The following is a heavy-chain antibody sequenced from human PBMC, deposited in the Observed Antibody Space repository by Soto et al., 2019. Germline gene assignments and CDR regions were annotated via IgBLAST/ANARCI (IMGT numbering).Heavy chain of an antibody. D-gene: IGHD5-12*01. CDR2: IYYSGST. Sequence: SETLSLTCTVSGGSISSTIYYWGWIRQPPGKGLEWIGSIYYSGSTYYNPSLKSRVTISVDTSKNQFSLKLSSVTAADTAVYYCARQGRGSGPDNDFDYWGQRTLVTVSS. CDR1: GGSISSTIYY. CDR3: ARQGRGSGPDNDFDY. V-gene: IGHV4-39*01. J-gene: IGHJ4*02.